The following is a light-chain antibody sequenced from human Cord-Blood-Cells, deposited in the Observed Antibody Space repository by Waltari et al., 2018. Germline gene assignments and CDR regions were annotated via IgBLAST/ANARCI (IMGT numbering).Light chain of an antibody. J-gene: IGKJ4*01. CDR3: QQSYSTPLT. CDR1: QSISSY. V-gene: IGKV1-39*01. CDR2: AAS. Sequence: DLQMTQSPSSLSASVEDRITITCQASQSISSYLNWYQQKPGKAPKLLIYAASSLQSGVPLRFSGSGSGTDFTHTISRLQTEYFATYYCQQSYSTPLTFGGGTKVEIK.